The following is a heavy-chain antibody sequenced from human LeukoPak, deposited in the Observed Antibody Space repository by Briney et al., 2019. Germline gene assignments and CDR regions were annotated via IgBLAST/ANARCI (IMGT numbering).Heavy chain of an antibody. CDR3: ARDAATIGVLVDYYYYYGMDV. D-gene: IGHD5-12*01. CDR1: RFTFSSYS. J-gene: IGHJ6*02. V-gene: IGHV3-21*01. Sequence: PGGSLRLSCAASRFTFSSYSMNWVRQAPGKGLEWVSSISSSSSYIYYADSVKGRFTISRDNAKNSLYLQMNSLRAEDTAVYYCARDAATIGVLVDYYYYYGMDVWGQGTTVTVSS. CDR2: ISSSSSYI.